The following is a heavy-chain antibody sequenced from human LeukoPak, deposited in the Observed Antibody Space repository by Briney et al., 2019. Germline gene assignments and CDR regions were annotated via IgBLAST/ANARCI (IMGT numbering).Heavy chain of an antibody. J-gene: IGHJ6*02. Sequence: SETLSLTCSVSGGSLSSDYWAWIRQPPGKGLDWIGYMYYTGSTNYNPSLKSRVTISLATSKKQFSLKLSSVTAADTAVYYCVRVSVVYGMDVWGRGTTVTVSS. CDR1: GGSLSSDY. CDR3: VRVSVVYGMDV. CDR2: MYYTGST. V-gene: IGHV4-59*01.